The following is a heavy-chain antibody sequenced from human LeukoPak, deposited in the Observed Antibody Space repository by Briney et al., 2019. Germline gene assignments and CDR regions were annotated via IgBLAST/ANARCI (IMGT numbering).Heavy chain of an antibody. V-gene: IGHV3-21*01. J-gene: IGHJ4*02. CDR2: ITETSHV. Sequence: GGSLRLSCAASGFTFSAYSMNWVRQAPGKGLEWVSSITETSHVYYAESVKGRFTISRDNAKNLVFLQIKSLRVEDTAVYFCTRDLHTVIPPGGTDYWGQGTPDTVSS. D-gene: IGHD4-17*01. CDR3: TRDLHTVIPPGGTDY. CDR1: GFTFSAYS.